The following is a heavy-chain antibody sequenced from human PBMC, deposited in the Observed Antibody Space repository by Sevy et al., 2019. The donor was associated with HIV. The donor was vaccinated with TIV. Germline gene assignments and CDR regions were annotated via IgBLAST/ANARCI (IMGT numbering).Heavy chain of an antibody. Sequence: GGSLRLSCAAPGFTFSTYGMAWVRQAPGKGLEWVATIRQEGSKKNYVDSVKARFTISRDKAKTSLYLQMNSLRAEDTAVYYCARVDLGYCGGDCYYDAFDIWGQGTMVTVSS. V-gene: IGHV3-7*01. CDR1: GFTFSTYG. CDR3: ARVDLGYCGGDCYYDAFDI. D-gene: IGHD2-21*02. CDR2: IRQEGSKK. J-gene: IGHJ3*02.